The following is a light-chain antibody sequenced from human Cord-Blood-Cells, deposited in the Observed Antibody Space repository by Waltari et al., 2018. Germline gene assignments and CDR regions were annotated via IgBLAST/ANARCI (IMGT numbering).Light chain of an antibody. Sequence: QSALTQPASVSGSPGQSITISCTGTSSDVGGYNYVSWYQQHPGKAPKLMLYEVSNRPSGVSIRCSGSKSGNTASLTISGLQAEDEADYYCSSYTSSSTLVFGGGTKLTVL. V-gene: IGLV2-14*01. CDR1: SSDVGGYNY. CDR2: EVS. CDR3: SSYTSSSTLV. J-gene: IGLJ3*02.